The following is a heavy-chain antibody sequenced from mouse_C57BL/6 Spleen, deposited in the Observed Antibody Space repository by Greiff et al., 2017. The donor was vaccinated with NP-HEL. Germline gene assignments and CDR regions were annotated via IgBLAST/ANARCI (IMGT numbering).Heavy chain of an antibody. Sequence: EVQLQESGPGLVKPSQSLSLTCSVTGYSITSGYYWNWIRQFPGNKLEWMGYISYDGSNNYNPSLKNRISITRDTSKNQFLLKLNSVTTEDTATYYCARISSYFDVWGTGTTVTVSS. CDR2: ISYDGSN. D-gene: IGHD6-2*01. CDR3: ARISSYFDV. J-gene: IGHJ1*03. CDR1: GYSITSGYY. V-gene: IGHV3-6*01.